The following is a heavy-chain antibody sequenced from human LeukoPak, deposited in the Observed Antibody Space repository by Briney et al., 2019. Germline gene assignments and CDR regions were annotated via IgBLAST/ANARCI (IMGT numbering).Heavy chain of an antibody. J-gene: IGHJ3*02. Sequence: GGSLRLSCAASGFTVSRNYMTWVRQAPGKGLEWVSVIYSGGSTYYADSVKGRFTISRDNSKNTLYLQMNSLRDEDTAVYYCARIVAGGAFDIWGQGTMVTVSS. CDR2: IYSGGST. CDR1: GFTVSRNY. CDR3: ARIVAGGAFDI. D-gene: IGHD1-26*01. V-gene: IGHV3-53*01.